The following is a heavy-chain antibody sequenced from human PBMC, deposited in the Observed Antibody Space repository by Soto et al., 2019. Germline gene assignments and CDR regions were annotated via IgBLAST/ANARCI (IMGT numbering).Heavy chain of an antibody. D-gene: IGHD6-13*01. CDR1: GFTFSSYG. Sequence: QVQLVESGGGVVQPGRSLRLSCAASGFTFSSYGMHWVRQAPGKGLEWVAVIWYDGSNKYYADSVKGRFTISRDNSKNTLYLQMNSLRAEDTAVYYCARDLKSSSLYIPPRYYYYGMDVWGQGTTVTVSS. CDR2: IWYDGSNK. CDR3: ARDLKSSSLYIPPRYYYYGMDV. V-gene: IGHV3-33*01. J-gene: IGHJ6*02.